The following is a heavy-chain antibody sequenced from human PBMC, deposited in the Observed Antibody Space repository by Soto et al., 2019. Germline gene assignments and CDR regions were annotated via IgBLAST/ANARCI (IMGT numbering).Heavy chain of an antibody. V-gene: IGHV1-8*01. D-gene: IGHD4-4*01. CDR3: ARGAYNDYSHWFDP. CDR1: GYSFTRHD. CDR2: RNPNSVNA. Sequence: QVQLVQAGAEVRKPGASVRVSCKATGYSFTRHDINWLRQAAGQSLEWMGWRNPNSVNAVYAQKFQGRVTMTRNTSITTAYIEVTSLKSEDTAVYFCARGAYNDYSHWFDPWCQGTLVTVSS. J-gene: IGHJ5*02.